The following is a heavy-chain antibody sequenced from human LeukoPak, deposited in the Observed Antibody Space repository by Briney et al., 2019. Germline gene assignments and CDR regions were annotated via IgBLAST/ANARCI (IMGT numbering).Heavy chain of an antibody. D-gene: IGHD5-18*01. CDR2: IYHSGST. Sequence: SETLSLTCTVSGYSISSGYFWGWIRQPPGKGLECIGTIYHSGSTYYNPSLKSRVTISVDTSKNQFSLKLNSVTAADTAVYYCARGGFGYNRYFHHWGQGTLVTVSS. CDR3: ARGGFGYNRYFHH. CDR1: GYSISSGYF. J-gene: IGHJ1*01. V-gene: IGHV4-38-2*02.